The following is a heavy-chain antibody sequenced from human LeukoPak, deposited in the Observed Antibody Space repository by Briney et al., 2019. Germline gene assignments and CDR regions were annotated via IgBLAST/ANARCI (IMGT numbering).Heavy chain of an antibody. CDR1: GFTVSSNY. V-gene: IGHV3-66*01. D-gene: IGHD6-25*01. CDR3: ARDSRSCRSSDCRGDAFDI. CDR2: IYSGGST. Sequence: PGGSLRLSCAASGFTVSSNYMSWVRQAPGKGLEWVSVIYSGGSTYYADSVKGRFTISRDNSKNTLYLQMNSLRAEDTAVYYCARDSRSCRSSDCRGDAFDIWGQGTMVTVSS. J-gene: IGHJ3*02.